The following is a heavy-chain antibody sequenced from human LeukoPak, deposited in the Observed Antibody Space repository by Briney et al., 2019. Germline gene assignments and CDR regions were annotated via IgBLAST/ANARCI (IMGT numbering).Heavy chain of an antibody. J-gene: IGHJ4*02. CDR3: AKGYSYGQFDY. Sequence: SETLSLTCTVSGGSISSYFWSWIRQPAGKGLEWIGRIYTSGSTNYNPSLRSRVTMSVDTSKNQFSLKLSSVTAADTAVYYCAKGYSYGQFDYWGQGTLVTVSS. CDR1: GGSISSYF. CDR2: IYTSGST. D-gene: IGHD5-18*01. V-gene: IGHV4-4*07.